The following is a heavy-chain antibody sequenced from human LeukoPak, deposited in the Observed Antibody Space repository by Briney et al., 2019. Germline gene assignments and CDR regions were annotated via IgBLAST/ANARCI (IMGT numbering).Heavy chain of an antibody. CDR2: MNPNSGNT. CDR3: ARLAGGDGYNSNDY. D-gene: IGHD5-24*01. V-gene: IGHV1-8*01. J-gene: IGHJ4*02. CDR1: GYTFTSYD. Sequence: GASVKVSCKASGYTFTSYDINWVRQATGQGLEWMGWMNPNSGNTGYAQKFQGRVTMTRNTSISTAYMELSSLRSEDTAVYYCARLAGGDGYNSNDYWGQGTLVTVSS.